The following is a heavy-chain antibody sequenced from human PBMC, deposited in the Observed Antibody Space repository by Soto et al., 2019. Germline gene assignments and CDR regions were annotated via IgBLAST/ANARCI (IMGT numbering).Heavy chain of an antibody. D-gene: IGHD3-3*01. V-gene: IGHV4-34*01. CDR3: ARGPGWRGYYIRDYYYGMDV. CDR1: GGSFSGYY. Sequence: SETLSLTCAVYGGSFSGYYWSWIRQPPGKGLEWIGEINHSGSTNYNPSLKSRVTISVDTSKNQFSLKLSSVTAADTAVYYCARGPGWRGYYIRDYYYGMDVWGQGTTVTVSS. J-gene: IGHJ6*02. CDR2: INHSGST.